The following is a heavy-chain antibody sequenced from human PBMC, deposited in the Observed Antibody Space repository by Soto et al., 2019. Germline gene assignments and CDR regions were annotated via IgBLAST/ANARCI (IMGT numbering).Heavy chain of an antibody. D-gene: IGHD3-22*01. Sequence: QVQLQQWGAGLLKPSETLSLTCAVYGGSFSGYYWSWIRQPPGKGLEWIGEINHSGSTNYNPSLKSRVTISVDTSKNQFSLKLSSVTAADTAVYYCARGGYYYDSSWGQGTLVTVSS. CDR1: GGSFSGYY. CDR3: ARGGYYYDSS. V-gene: IGHV4-34*01. J-gene: IGHJ4*02. CDR2: INHSGST.